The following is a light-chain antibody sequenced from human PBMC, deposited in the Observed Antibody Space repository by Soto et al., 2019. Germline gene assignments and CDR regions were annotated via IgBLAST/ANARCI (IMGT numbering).Light chain of an antibody. CDR3: QQTHSTPVT. J-gene: IGKJ5*01. CDR2: AAS. Sequence: DIQITQSPSSLSASVGDRVTVTCRTSQNIYNYLNWYQQKPGKAPKLLIYAASSVQSGVPLRFSGSGSGTDFTLTISSLQPEDFATYYCQQTHSTPVTFGQGHDWR. V-gene: IGKV1-39*01. CDR1: QNIYNY.